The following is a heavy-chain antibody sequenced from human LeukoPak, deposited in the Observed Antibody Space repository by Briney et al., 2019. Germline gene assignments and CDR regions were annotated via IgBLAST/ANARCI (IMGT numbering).Heavy chain of an antibody. V-gene: IGHV3-30*03. Sequence: GRSLRLSCAASGFTFSNYGMHWVRQAPGKGLEWVAFISYDGSYKYYADSVKGRFTISRDNSKNTLYLQMNSLRAEDTAVYYCARAGAPPGYWGQGTLVTVSS. J-gene: IGHJ4*02. CDR1: GFTFSNYG. CDR3: ARAGAPPGY. CDR2: ISYDGSYK.